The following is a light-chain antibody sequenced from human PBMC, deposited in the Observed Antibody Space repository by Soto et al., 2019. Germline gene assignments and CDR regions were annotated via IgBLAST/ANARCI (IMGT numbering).Light chain of an antibody. Sequence: DIQMTQSPSTLSSSVGDIVTFTCRASQSISIYLNWYQQKPGKAPKLLIYAASSLQSGVPSRFSGSGSGTDFTLTISSLQPEDFATYYCQQSYSTPFITFGQGTRLEIK. V-gene: IGKV1-39*01. CDR2: AAS. CDR1: QSISIY. CDR3: QQSYSTPFIT. J-gene: IGKJ5*01.